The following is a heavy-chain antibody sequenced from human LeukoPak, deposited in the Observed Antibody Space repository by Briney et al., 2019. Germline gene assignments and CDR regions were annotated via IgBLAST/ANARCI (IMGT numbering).Heavy chain of an antibody. CDR3: ALHYYDSSGYPYYFDY. Sequence: PGGSLRPSCAASGFTFSSYAMSWVRQAPGKGLEWVSAISGSGGSTYYADSVRGRFTISRDNSKNTLYLQMNSLRAEDTAVYYCALHYYDSSGYPYYFDYWGQGTLVTVSS. J-gene: IGHJ4*02. CDR2: ISGSGGST. CDR1: GFTFSSYA. D-gene: IGHD3-22*01. V-gene: IGHV3-23*01.